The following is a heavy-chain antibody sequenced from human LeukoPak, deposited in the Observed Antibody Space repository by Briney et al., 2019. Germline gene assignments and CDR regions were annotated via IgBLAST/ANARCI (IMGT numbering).Heavy chain of an antibody. CDR3: ARRFYYAMDV. D-gene: IGHD3-16*01. CDR1: GYSFTGYF. V-gene: IGHV1-2*02. J-gene: IGHJ6*02. CDR2: INPNSCDT. Sequence: GASVKVSCKASGYSFTGYFMHGVRQAPGQGLEWMGWINPNSCDTNYAQKFQGRVTKTRDTSISTAYMEMSRLRSDDAAVYYCARRFYYAMDVWGQGTTVTVSS.